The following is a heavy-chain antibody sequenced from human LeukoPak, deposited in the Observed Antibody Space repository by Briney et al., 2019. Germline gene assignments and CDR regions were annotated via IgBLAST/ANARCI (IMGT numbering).Heavy chain of an antibody. Sequence: ASVKVSCKASGYTFTGYYMHWVRQAPGQGLEWMGRINPNSGGTNYAQKFQGRVTMTRDTSISTAYMELSRLRSDDTAEYYCAREFRYCSGGSCYSGYYFDYWGQGTLVTVSS. CDR2: INPNSGGT. V-gene: IGHV1-2*06. J-gene: IGHJ4*02. D-gene: IGHD2-15*01. CDR1: GYTFTGYY. CDR3: AREFRYCSGGSCYSGYYFDY.